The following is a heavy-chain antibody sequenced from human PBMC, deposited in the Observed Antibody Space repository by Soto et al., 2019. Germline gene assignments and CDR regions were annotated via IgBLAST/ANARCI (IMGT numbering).Heavy chain of an antibody. Sequence: PACSPRLSSAACRETVNSYVMHWVLQAPGKGLEWVAVISYDGSNKYYVDSVKGRFTISRDNSKNTLYLQMNSLRAEDTAVYYCAKDAQITASLDFWGQGPLVTVSS. CDR1: RETVNSYV. CDR3: AKDAQITASLDF. J-gene: IGHJ4*02. D-gene: IGHD3-16*01. CDR2: ISYDGSNK. V-gene: IGHV3-30*18.